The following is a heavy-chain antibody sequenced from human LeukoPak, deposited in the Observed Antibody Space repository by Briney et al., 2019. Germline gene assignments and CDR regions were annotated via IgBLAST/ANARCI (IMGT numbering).Heavy chain of an antibody. CDR3: VRRDGYGAYDI. D-gene: IGHD5-24*01. J-gene: IGHJ3*02. V-gene: IGHV5-51*01. Sequence: GESLKISCEGSGYSFTNFWIAWVRQMPGKGLEWMRIIYPGDPDTRYSPSFQGQVTISADKSISTAYLQWSSLKASDTAMYYCVRRDGYGAYDIWGQGTMVTVSS. CDR2: IYPGDPDT. CDR1: GYSFTNFW.